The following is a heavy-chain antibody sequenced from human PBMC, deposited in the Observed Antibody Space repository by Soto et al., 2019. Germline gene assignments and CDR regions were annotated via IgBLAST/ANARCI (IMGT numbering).Heavy chain of an antibody. V-gene: IGHV3-30*03. CDR3: ARDIWSGDYKWFDS. D-gene: IGHD3-3*01. Sequence: PVGSLRLSCTSSTVTINVHGIQWVRQAPGKGLEWVAFISNDGRAQYYADSVKGPFTISRDYSKNTVDLQMNRLRNEETAVYYCARDIWSGDYKWFDSWGPGTLVTVYS. J-gene: IGHJ5*01. CDR2: ISNDGRAQ. CDR1: TVTINVHG.